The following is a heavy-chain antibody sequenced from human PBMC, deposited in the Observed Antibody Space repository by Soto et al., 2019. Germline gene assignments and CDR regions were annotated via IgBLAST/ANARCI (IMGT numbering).Heavy chain of an antibody. D-gene: IGHD2-15*01. V-gene: IGHV1-18*01. J-gene: IGHJ3*02. Sequence: QVQLVQSGAEVKKPGASVKVSCKASGYTFTSYGISWVRQAPGQGLEWMGWISAYNGNTNYAQKLQGRVTMTTDTTTSTAYMELRSLRSDDTAVYYCARGKYCSGGSCYDGDDAFDIWCQGTMVTVSS. CDR1: GYTFTSYG. CDR3: ARGKYCSGGSCYDGDDAFDI. CDR2: ISAYNGNT.